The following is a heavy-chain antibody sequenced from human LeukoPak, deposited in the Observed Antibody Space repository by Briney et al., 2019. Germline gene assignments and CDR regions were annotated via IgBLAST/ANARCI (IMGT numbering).Heavy chain of an antibody. J-gene: IGHJ4*02. CDR2: IQSIPYGGTT. D-gene: IGHD6-25*01. CDR1: GFNFSDYS. CDR3: ARALGLAAALDY. Sequence: GGSLRLSCTGSGFNFSDYSVTWVRQAPGKGLEWISIIQSIPYGGTTGNAASVQGRFTISRDDSGSAAYLQMDRVKTEDTGVYYCARALGLAAALDYWGQGVLVTVAP. V-gene: IGHV3-49*04.